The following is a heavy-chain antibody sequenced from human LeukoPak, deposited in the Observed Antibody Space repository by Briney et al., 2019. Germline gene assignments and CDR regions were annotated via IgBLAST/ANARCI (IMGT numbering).Heavy chain of an antibody. Sequence: SKPLSLTCTVSGDSVTRYYWNWIRQPPGKEQEWIGYIHHSGSTNNNPSLRSRVTMSVDTSKNQFSLDLISVTAADTAVYYCARWNDGSHHFDCWGQGTLVTVSA. CDR3: ARWNDGSHHFDC. V-gene: IGHV4-59*02. J-gene: IGHJ4*02. CDR1: GDSVTRYY. D-gene: IGHD1-26*01. CDR2: IHHSGST.